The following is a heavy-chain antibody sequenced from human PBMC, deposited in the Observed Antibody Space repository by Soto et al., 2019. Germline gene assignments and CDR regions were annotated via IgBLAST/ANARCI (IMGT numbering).Heavy chain of an antibody. CDR2: ISGSGGST. D-gene: IGHD3-9*01. CDR1: GFTFSSYA. J-gene: IGHJ4*02. Sequence: PGGSLRLSCAASGFTFSSYAMSWVRQAPGKGLEWVSAISGSGGSTYYADSVKGRFTISRDNSENTLYLQMNSLRAEDTAVYYCAKDQYLDWLPQSSFYFDYWGQGTLVTVSS. CDR3: AKDQYLDWLPQSSFYFDY. V-gene: IGHV3-23*01.